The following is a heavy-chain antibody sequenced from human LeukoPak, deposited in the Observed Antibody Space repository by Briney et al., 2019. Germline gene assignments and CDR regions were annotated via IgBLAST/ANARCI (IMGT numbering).Heavy chain of an antibody. V-gene: IGHV1-2*02. J-gene: IGHJ4*02. CDR2: INPNSGGT. D-gene: IGHD6-6*01. CDR1: GYTFTGYY. CDR3: AGDLQAARLHMFEF. Sequence: ASVKVSCKASGYTFTGYYMHWVRQAPGQGLEWMGWINPNSGGTNYAQKFQGRVTMTRDTSISTAYMELSRLRSDDTAVYYCAGDLQAARLHMFEFWGQGSLVTVSS.